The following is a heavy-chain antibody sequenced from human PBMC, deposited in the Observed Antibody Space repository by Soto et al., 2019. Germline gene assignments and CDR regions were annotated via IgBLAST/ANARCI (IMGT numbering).Heavy chain of an antibody. CDR2: ISYDGSNK. D-gene: IGHD2-15*01. J-gene: IGHJ4*02. V-gene: IGHV3-30*18. CDR3: AKETYSGPLDY. Sequence: QVQVVESGGGVVQPGRSLRLSCAASGFTFSSYGMHWVRQAPGKGLEWVAVISYDGSNKYYADSVKGRFTISRDNFKNTLYLQMNSLRAEDTAVYYCAKETYSGPLDYWGQGTLVTVSS. CDR1: GFTFSSYG.